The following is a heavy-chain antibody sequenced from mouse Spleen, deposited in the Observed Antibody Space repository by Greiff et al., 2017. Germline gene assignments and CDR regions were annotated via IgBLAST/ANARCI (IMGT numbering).Heavy chain of an antibody. D-gene: IGHD1-1*01. CDR1: GFIFSSYY. Sequence: EVKLVESEGGLVKLGGSLKLSCAASGFIFSSYYMSWVRQTPEKRLELVAAINSNGGSTYYPDTVKGRFTISRDNAKNTLYLQMSSLKSEDTALYYCARHEGTTVPYFDYWGQGTTLTVSS. J-gene: IGHJ2*01. CDR3: ARHEGTTVPYFDY. CDR2: INSNGGST. V-gene: IGHV5-6-2*01.